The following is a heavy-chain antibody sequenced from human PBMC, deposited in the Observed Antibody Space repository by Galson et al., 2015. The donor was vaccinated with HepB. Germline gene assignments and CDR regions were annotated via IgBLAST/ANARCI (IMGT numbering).Heavy chain of an antibody. Sequence: SCKASGYTFTIYALHWVRQAPGQRLEWMGWINAGNGNTKYSQKFQGRVTISRDTSARTAYMELSSLRSEDTAVYYCARSYYDILTGDAEYNWFDPWGQGTLVTVSS. CDR2: INAGNGNT. J-gene: IGHJ5*02. D-gene: IGHD3-9*01. V-gene: IGHV1-3*01. CDR1: GYTFTIYA. CDR3: ARSYYDILTGDAEYNWFDP.